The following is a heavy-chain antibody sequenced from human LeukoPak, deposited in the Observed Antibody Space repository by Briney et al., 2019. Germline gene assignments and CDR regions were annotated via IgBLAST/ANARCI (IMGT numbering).Heavy chain of an antibody. J-gene: IGHJ4*02. CDR2: INSDGSST. V-gene: IGHV3-74*01. CDR1: GFTFSSYW. D-gene: IGHD6-6*01. Sequence: PGGSLRLSCAASGFTFSSYWMHWVRQAPGKGLAWVSRINSDGSSTSNADSVKGRFTISRDNAKNTLYLQMNSLRAEDTAVYYRARVYSSSLTYWGQGTLVTVSS. CDR3: ARVYSSSLTY.